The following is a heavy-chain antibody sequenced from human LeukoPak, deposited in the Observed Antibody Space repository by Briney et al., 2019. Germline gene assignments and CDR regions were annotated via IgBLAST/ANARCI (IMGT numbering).Heavy chain of an antibody. CDR1: GGSLSSYY. V-gene: IGHV4-59*01. J-gene: IGHJ4*02. CDR3: ARNLVPDY. D-gene: IGHD3-16*02. CDR2: IYYTGST. Sequence: PSETLSLTCTVSGGSLSSYYWSWIRQSPGKGLEWIGYIYYTGSTNHNPSLKSRVTISVDTSKNQFSLKLSSVTAADTAVYYCARNLVPDYWGQGILVTVSS.